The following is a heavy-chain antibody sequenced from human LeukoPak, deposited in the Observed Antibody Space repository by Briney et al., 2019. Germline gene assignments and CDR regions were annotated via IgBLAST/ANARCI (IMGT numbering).Heavy chain of an antibody. D-gene: IGHD6-19*01. V-gene: IGHV1-18*01. CDR2: ISAYNGNT. CDR3: ARDNSIAVTSPYYYYYYMDV. J-gene: IGHJ6*03. Sequence: ASVKVSCKASGYTFTSYGISWVRQAPGQGLEWMGWISAYNGNTNYAQKLQGRVTMTTDTSTSTAYMELRSLRSDDTAVYYCARDNSIAVTSPYYYYYYMDVWGKGTTVTVSS. CDR1: GYTFTSYG.